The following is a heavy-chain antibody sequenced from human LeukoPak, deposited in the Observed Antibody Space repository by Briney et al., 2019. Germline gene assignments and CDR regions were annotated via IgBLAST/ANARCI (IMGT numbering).Heavy chain of an antibody. CDR3: ARVLAGATISFDY. J-gene: IGHJ4*02. D-gene: IGHD1-26*01. CDR1: GFTFSTYW. V-gene: IGHV3-74*01. Sequence: GGSLRLSCAASGFTFSTYWMHWVRQAPGKGLEWVSRIKTDGSIKSSADAVKGRFTISRDNAKNTLYLQMNSLRAEDTAVYYCARVLAGATISFDYWGQGTLVTVSS. CDR2: IKTDGSIK.